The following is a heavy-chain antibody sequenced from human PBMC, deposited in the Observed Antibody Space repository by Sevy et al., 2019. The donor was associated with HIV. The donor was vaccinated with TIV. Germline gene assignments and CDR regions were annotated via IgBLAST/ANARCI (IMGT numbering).Heavy chain of an antibody. CDR2: IIPIFGTA. D-gene: IGHD3-9*01. J-gene: IGHJ6*02. Sequence: ASVKVSCKASGGTFSSYAISWVRQAPGQGLEWMGGIIPIFGTANYAEKFQGRVTITADESTSTAYMELSSLRAEDTAVYYCARNGYDSGYYYGMDVWGQGTTVTVSS. CDR3: ARNGYDSGYYYGMDV. CDR1: GGTFSSYA. V-gene: IGHV1-69*13.